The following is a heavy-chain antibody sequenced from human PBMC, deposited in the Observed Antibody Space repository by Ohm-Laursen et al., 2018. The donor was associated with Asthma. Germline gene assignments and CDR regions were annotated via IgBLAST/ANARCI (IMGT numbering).Heavy chain of an antibody. CDR3: ARGYSGPPEIDY. CDR1: GGSVCSGSYF. V-gene: IGHV4-61*01. J-gene: IGHJ4*02. Sequence: SVTLSLTCTVSGGSVCSGSYFWGWIRQPPGKGLEWIGYIYYSGSTNYNPSLKSRVTISVDTSKNQFFLKLSSVTAADTAVYYCARGYSGPPEIDYWGQGTLVTVSS. CDR2: IYYSGST. D-gene: IGHD5-12*01.